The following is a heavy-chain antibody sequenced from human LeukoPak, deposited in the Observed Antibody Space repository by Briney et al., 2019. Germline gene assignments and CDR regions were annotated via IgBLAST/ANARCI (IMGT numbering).Heavy chain of an antibody. CDR1: GFTFSSYW. Sequence: GGSLRLSCAASGFTFSSYWMSWVRQAPGKGLEWVSAISGSGGSTYYADSVKGRFTISRDNSKNTLYLQMNSLRAEDTAVYYCAKDLQKYSSSPDYFDYWGQGTLVTVSS. CDR3: AKDLQKYSSSPDYFDY. J-gene: IGHJ4*02. V-gene: IGHV3-23*01. CDR2: ISGSGGST. D-gene: IGHD6-6*01.